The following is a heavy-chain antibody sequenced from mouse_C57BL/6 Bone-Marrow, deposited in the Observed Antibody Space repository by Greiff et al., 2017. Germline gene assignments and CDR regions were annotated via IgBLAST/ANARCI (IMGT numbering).Heavy chain of an antibody. D-gene: IGHD2-4*01. CDR2: IYPGGGYT. J-gene: IGHJ2*01. V-gene: IGHV1-63*01. CDR1: GYTFTNYW. CDR3: ARGDDYGHFDY. Sequence: QVQLKQSGAELVRPGTSVKMSCKASGYTFTNYWIGWAKQRPGHGLEWIGDIYPGGGYTNYNEKFKGKATLTADKSSTTAYMQFSSLTSEDAAIYYCARGDDYGHFDYWGQGTTLTVSS.